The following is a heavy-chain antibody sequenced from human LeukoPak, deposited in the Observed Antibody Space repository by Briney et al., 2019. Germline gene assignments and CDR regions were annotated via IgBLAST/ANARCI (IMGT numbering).Heavy chain of an antibody. CDR2: IYYNGHT. J-gene: IGHJ4*02. D-gene: IGHD1/OR15-1a*01. Sequence: SETLSLTCTVSGGSLGTYYWSWIRQPPGKGLEWIGYIYYNGHTDYNPSLRSRVTISVHTSKNQFSLKLSSVTAADAAVYYCARDRHWTNDWVFDYWGQGTLVTVSS. CDR1: GGSLGTYY. CDR3: ARDRHWTNDWVFDY. V-gene: IGHV4-59*01.